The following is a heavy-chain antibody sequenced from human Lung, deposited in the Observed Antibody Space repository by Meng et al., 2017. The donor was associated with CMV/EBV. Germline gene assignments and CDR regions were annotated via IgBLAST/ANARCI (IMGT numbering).Heavy chain of an antibody. V-gene: IGHV1-8*01. CDR1: GYTFTSYD. CDR3: ATGVADFEY. J-gene: IGHJ4*02. D-gene: IGHD6-19*01. Sequence: VQLVQSGGEVKKPGASVKVFCKASGYTFTSYDINWVRQGTGQGLEWMGWMNPNRGTTGYAQKFQGRVTMTRNISKSTAYMDLSSLRSEDTAVYYCATGVADFEYWGQGTLVTVSS. CDR2: MNPNRGTT.